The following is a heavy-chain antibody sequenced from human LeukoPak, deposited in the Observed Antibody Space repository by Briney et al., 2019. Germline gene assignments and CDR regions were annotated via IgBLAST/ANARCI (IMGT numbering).Heavy chain of an antibody. CDR3: AKTSHSSGPTVD. V-gene: IGHV3-30-3*02. CDR2: ISYDGSNK. D-gene: IGHD6-19*01. Sequence: GGSLRLSCAASGFTFSSYAMHWVRQAPGKGLEWVAVISYDGSNKYYADSVKGRFTISRDNSKNTLYLQMNSLRAEDTAVYYCAKTSHSSGPTVDWGQGTLVTVSS. J-gene: IGHJ4*02. CDR1: GFTFSSYA.